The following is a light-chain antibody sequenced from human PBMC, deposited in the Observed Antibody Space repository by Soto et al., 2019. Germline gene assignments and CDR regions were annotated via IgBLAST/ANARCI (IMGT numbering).Light chain of an antibody. CDR2: DVS. Sequence: QSVLTQPASVSGSPGQSITISCTGTSSDVGGYNYVSWYQQHPGKAPKLMIYDVSNRPSGVSNRFSGSKSGNTASLTISGLQHEDEADYYCSSYTSSSTYVIGTGTKVXVL. J-gene: IGLJ1*01. V-gene: IGLV2-14*01. CDR3: SSYTSSSTYV. CDR1: SSDVGGYNY.